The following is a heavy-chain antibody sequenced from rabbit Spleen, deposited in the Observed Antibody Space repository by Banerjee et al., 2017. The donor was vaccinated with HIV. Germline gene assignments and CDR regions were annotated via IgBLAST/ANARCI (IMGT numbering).Heavy chain of an antibody. CDR1: GFTISSSYY. CDR3: ARDLVAVIGWNFSL. V-gene: IGHV1S40*01. D-gene: IGHD1-1*01. CDR2: IDTTSVNT. J-gene: IGHJ4*01. Sequence: QSLEESGGDLVKPEGSLTLTCTASGFTISSSYYMCWVRQAPGKGLELIACIDTTSVNTADATWAKGRFTISKTSSATVTLQMTSLTAADTATYFCARDLVAVIGWNFSLWGPGTLVTVS.